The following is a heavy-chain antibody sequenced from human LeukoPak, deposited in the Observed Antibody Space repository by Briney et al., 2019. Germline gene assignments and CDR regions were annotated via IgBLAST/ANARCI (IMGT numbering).Heavy chain of an antibody. CDR3: ARDWGVSARPGYMDV. J-gene: IGHJ6*03. V-gene: IGHV4-59*01. D-gene: IGHD6-6*01. CDR1: GGSISSYY. CDR2: IYYSGST. Sequence: SEALSLTCAVSGGSISSYYWSWIRQPPGKGLEWIGYIYYSGSTKYNPSLKSRVTISVDTSKNQFSLRLSPVTAADTAVYYCARDWGVSARPGYMDVWGKGTTVTVSS.